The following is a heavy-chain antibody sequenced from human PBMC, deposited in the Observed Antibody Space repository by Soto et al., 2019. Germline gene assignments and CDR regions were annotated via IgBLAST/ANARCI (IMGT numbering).Heavy chain of an antibody. CDR3: ARVPGP. D-gene: IGHD7-27*01. V-gene: IGHV4-30-2*01. J-gene: IGHJ5*02. CDR2: IYHSGST. Sequence: QXQLXXCGSGLVKPSQTLSLTCAVSGGSXXXGGYSWSWIRQPPGKGLEWIGYIYHSGSTYYNPSLKSRVTISVDRSKNQFSLKLSSVTAADTAVYYCARVPGPWGQGTLVTVSS. CDR1: GGSXXXGGYS.